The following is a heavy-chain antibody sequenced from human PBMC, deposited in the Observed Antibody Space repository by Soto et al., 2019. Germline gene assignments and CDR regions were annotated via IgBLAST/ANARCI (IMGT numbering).Heavy chain of an antibody. CDR1: GFTFSSYA. CDR3: AKAPRYCSSTSCSRGYYYYYYMDV. Sequence: EVQLLESGGGLVQPGGSLRLSCAASGFTFSSYAMSWVRQAPGKGLEWVSAISGSGGSTYYADSVKGRFTISRENSKNTLYLQMNSLRAEDTAVYYCAKAPRYCSSTSCSRGYYYYYYMDVWGKGTTVTVSS. V-gene: IGHV3-23*01. CDR2: ISGSGGST. J-gene: IGHJ6*03. D-gene: IGHD2-2*01.